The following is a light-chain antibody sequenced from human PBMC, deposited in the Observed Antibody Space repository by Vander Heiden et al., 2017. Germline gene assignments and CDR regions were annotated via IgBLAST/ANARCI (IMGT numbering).Light chain of an antibody. Sequence: QSALTQPPSASGSPGQSVTISCTGTSSDVGGYNYVSWYQQHPGKAPKLMIYEVSKRPSGVPDRFSGSKSGNTASLTVSGLQAEDEADYYCSSYAGSNKGVFGGGTKL. CDR2: EVS. V-gene: IGLV2-8*01. CDR1: SSDVGGYNY. J-gene: IGLJ3*02. CDR3: SSYAGSNKGV.